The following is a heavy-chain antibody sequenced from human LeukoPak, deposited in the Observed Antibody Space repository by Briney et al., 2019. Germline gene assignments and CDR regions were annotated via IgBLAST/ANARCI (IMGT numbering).Heavy chain of an antibody. V-gene: IGHV4-34*01. Sequence: SETLSLTCAVYSGSFSGYYWSWVRQPPGKGLEWIGEINHSGSTNYNPSLKSRVTISVDTSKNQFSLKLSSVTAADTAVYYCARAGPKPSRGVITSYYYYYGMDVWGKGTTVTVSS. CDR2: INHSGST. CDR3: ARAGPKPSRGVITSYYYYYGMDV. D-gene: IGHD3-10*01. CDR1: SGSFSGYY. J-gene: IGHJ6*04.